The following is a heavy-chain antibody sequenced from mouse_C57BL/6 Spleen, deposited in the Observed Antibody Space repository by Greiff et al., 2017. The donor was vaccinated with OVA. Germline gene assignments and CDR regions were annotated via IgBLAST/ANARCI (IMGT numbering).Heavy chain of an antibody. D-gene: IGHD2-9*01. CDR3: ARSAFYGYDGSCFAY. J-gene: IGHJ3*01. CDR2: INPSNGGT. CDR1: GYNFTSYW. Sequence: QVQLQQPGTELVKPGASVKLSCKASGYNFTSYWLHWVKQRPGQGLEWIGNINPSNGGTNYNEKFKSKATLTVDQSSSTAYRQRSSLTSEDSAVYYWARSAFYGYDGSCFAYWGQGTLVTVAA. V-gene: IGHV1-53*01.